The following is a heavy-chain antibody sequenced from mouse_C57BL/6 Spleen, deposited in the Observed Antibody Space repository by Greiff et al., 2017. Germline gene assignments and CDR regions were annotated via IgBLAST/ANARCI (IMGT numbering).Heavy chain of an antibody. CDR1: GYTFTSYW. D-gene: IGHD1-1*01. CDR3: ARSTTVVKGYAMDY. V-gene: IGHV1-64*01. J-gene: IGHJ4*01. Sequence: QVQLQQPGAELVKPGASVKLSCKASGYTFTSYWMHWVKQRPGQGLEWIGMIHPNSGSTNYNEKFKSKATLTVDKSSSTAYMQLSSLTSEDSAVYYCARSTTVVKGYAMDYWGQGTSVTVSS. CDR2: IHPNSGST.